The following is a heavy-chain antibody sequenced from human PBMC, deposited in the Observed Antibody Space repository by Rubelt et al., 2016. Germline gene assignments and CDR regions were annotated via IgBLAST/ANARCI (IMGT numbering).Heavy chain of an antibody. V-gene: IGHV3-30*19. D-gene: IGHD3-16*01. Sequence: QVQLVESGGGVVQPGRSLRLSCAASGFTLSTNAMQWVRQAPGQGLEWVALISYAGTNKYYADSVKGRFTIARDKYKDSLYLQMNSLRVEDTAVYYCATGGGIDYWGQGTLVTVSS. CDR2: ISYAGTNK. CDR1: GFTLSTNA. J-gene: IGHJ4*02. CDR3: ATGGGIDY.